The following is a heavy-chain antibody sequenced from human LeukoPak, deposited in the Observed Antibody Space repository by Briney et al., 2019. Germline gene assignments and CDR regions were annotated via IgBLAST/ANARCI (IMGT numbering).Heavy chain of an antibody. Sequence: GASVNVSCKASGYNFGYYDISWVRQAPGPGLEWMGWISTYNGHANYVQKFQDRVTMTIDTSTSTAYMELRSLRSDDTAVYYCARDRITAAGNHDFDYWGQGTLVTVSS. CDR2: ISTYNGHA. CDR3: ARDRITAAGNHDFDY. V-gene: IGHV1-18*01. CDR1: GYNFGYYD. D-gene: IGHD6-13*01. J-gene: IGHJ4*02.